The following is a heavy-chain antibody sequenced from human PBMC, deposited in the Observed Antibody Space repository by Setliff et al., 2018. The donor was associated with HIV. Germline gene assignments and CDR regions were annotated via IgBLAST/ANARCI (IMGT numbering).Heavy chain of an antibody. D-gene: IGHD2-21*02. CDR2: IHYDEKT. V-gene: IGHV4-39*01. J-gene: IGHJ3*02. CDR1: GDSASNSRYY. CDR3: ARGQGCGGGCHYAFEM. Sequence: SETLSLTCTVSGDSASNSRYYWAWIRQPPGKGLEYIGSIHYDEKTYYNPSLKSRVTISIDTSKNQFSLNLTSVTAADTAVYYCARGQGCGGGCHYAFEMWGQGTMVTVS.